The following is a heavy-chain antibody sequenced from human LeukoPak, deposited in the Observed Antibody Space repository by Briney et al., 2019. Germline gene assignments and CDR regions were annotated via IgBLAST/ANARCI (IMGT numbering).Heavy chain of an antibody. CDR2: IYPGDSDT. J-gene: IGHJ5*02. CDR1: GYSFTSYW. CDR3: ARGYYDSSGYPNWFDP. Sequence: GESLKISCKGSGYSFTSYWIGWVRQMPGKGLEWMGIIYPGDSDTRYSPSFEGQVTISADKSISTAYLQWSSLKASDTAMYYCARGYYDSSGYPNWFDPWGQGTLVTVSS. D-gene: IGHD3-22*01. V-gene: IGHV5-51*01.